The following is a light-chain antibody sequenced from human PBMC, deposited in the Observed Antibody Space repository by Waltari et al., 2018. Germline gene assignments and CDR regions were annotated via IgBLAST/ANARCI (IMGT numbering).Light chain of an antibody. V-gene: IGLV2-23*02. Sequence: QSALPQPASVSGSPGQSITISCTPVNSNVDILHLVSWSQHHPGRNPRLLIYEISQRPSGISNRFSGSKSGNTASLTISGLQPEDEADYFCCSFAGYGIYVFGSGTQVSVL. J-gene: IGLJ1*01. CDR3: CSFAGYGIYV. CDR2: EIS. CDR1: NSNVDILHL.